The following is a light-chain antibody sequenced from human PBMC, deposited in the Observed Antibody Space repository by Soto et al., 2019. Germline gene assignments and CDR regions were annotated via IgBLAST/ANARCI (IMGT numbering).Light chain of an antibody. Sequence: EIVLTQSPATLSLSPGERATLSCRASQSVSSYLAWYQQKPGQAPRLLIYDASNRATGIPARFSGCGSGTDFTLTISSLEPEDFAVYYCQQRSNWITFGQGTRLEIE. V-gene: IGKV3-11*01. CDR3: QQRSNWIT. CDR2: DAS. CDR1: QSVSSY. J-gene: IGKJ5*01.